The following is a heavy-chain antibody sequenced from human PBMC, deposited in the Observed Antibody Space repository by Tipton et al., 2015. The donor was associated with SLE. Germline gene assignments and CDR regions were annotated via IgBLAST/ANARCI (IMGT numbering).Heavy chain of an antibody. CDR1: GFTVSSNF. CDR2: IYSGGST. D-gene: IGHD3-22*01. CDR3: ARRMGSSGYYSLGY. V-gene: IGHV3-53*04. J-gene: IGHJ4*02. Sequence: SLRLSCAASGFTVSSNFMSWVRQAPGKGLEWVSVIYSGGSTYYADSVKGRFTISRHNSKNTLYFQMNSLGAEDTAVYYCARRMGSSGYYSLGYWGQGTLVTVSS.